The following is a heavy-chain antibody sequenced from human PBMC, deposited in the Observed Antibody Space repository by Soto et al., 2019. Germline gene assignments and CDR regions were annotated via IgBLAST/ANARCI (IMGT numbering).Heavy chain of an antibody. Sequence: LRLSCAASGFTFDDYAMHWVRLVPGKGLEWVSGISWSGGAIDYADSVKGRFTISRDNAKNSLYLQMDSLRADDTALYYCAKDRGSADHFDHWGQGTLVPVSS. CDR2: ISWSGGAI. D-gene: IGHD2-15*01. V-gene: IGHV3-9*01. CDR3: AKDRGSADHFDH. CDR1: GFTFDDYA. J-gene: IGHJ4*02.